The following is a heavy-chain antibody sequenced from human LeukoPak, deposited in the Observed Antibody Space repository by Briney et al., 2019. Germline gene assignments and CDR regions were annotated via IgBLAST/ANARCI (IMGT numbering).Heavy chain of an antibody. V-gene: IGHV1-46*01. CDR2: INPSGGST. CDR3: ARVGGSYWGWFDP. J-gene: IGHJ5*02. Sequence: ASVKVSCKASGYTFTSYYMHWVRQAPGQGLEWMGIINPSGGSTSYAQKFQGRVTMTRDMSTSTVYMELSSLRAEDTAVYYCARVGGSYWGWFDPWGQGTLVTVSS. CDR1: GYTFTSYY. D-gene: IGHD1-26*01.